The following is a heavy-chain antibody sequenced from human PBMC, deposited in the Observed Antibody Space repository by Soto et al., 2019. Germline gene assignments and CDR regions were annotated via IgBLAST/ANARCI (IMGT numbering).Heavy chain of an antibody. V-gene: IGHV3-23*01. CDR2: ISGSGGST. CDR3: AKGTDYYDSSGYNYYFDY. J-gene: IGHJ4*02. CDR1: GFPFSSYA. Sequence: PGGSMRLSCAASGFPFSSYAMSWVRQAPGKGLEWVSAISGSGGSTYYADSVKGRFTISRDNSKNTLYLQMNSLRAEDTAVYYCAKGTDYYDSSGYNYYFDYWGQGTLVTVSS. D-gene: IGHD3-22*01.